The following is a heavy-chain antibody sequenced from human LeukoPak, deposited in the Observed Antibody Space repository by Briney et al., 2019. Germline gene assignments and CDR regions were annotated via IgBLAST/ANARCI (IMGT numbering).Heavy chain of an antibody. CDR3: ARVEQDLRYAFDI. J-gene: IGHJ3*02. CDR1: GYTFTSYD. Sequence: GASVKVSCKASGYTFTSYDINWVRQATGQGLEWMGRIIPIFGTANYAQKFQGRVTITTDESTSTAYMELSSLRSEDTAVYYCARVEQDLRYAFDIWGQGTMVTVSS. D-gene: IGHD1/OR15-1a*01. V-gene: IGHV1-69*05. CDR2: IIPIFGTA.